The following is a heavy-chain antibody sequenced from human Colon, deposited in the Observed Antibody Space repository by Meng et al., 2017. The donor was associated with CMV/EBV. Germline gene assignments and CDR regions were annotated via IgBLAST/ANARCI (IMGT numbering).Heavy chain of an antibody. D-gene: IGHD3-3*01. CDR3: ARDHCASAICSYSDFWSGHYRDY. CDR1: GFTFGTYW. J-gene: IGHJ4*02. Sequence: GESLKISCVASGFTFGTYWMTWARQAPGKGPEWVASIKQDGGEKVYADSVKGRFTISRDSDNNSLYLQMNSLRAEDTGIYYCARDHCASAICSYSDFWSGHYRDYWGQGALVTVSS. CDR2: IKQDGGEK. V-gene: IGHV3-7*01.